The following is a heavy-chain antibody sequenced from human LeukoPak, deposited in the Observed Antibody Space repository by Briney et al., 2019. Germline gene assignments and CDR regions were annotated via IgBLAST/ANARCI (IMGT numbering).Heavy chain of an antibody. CDR1: GFTFSSYG. D-gene: IGHD1-26*01. J-gene: IGHJ4*02. V-gene: IGHV3-33*01. CDR2: IWYDGSNK. Sequence: PGRSLRLSCAASGFTFSSYGMHWVRQAPGKGLEWVAVIWYDGSNKYYADSVKGRFTISRDNSKNTLYLQMNSLRAEDTAVYYCARELGGSYFDYWGQGTPVTVSS. CDR3: ARELGGSYFDY.